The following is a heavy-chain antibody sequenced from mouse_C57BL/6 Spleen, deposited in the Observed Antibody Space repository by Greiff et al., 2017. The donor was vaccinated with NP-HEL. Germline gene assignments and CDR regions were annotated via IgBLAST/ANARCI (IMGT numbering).Heavy chain of an antibody. V-gene: IGHV1-26*01. D-gene: IGHD2-1*01. J-gene: IGHJ2*01. CDR1: GYTFTDYY. Sequence: VQLQQSGPELVKPGASVKISCKASGYTFTDYYMNWVKQSHGKSLEWIGDINPNNGGTSYNQKFKGKATLTVDKSSSTAYMELRSLTSEDSAVYYCALLLGYWGQGTTLTVSS. CDR2: INPNNGGT. CDR3: ALLLGY.